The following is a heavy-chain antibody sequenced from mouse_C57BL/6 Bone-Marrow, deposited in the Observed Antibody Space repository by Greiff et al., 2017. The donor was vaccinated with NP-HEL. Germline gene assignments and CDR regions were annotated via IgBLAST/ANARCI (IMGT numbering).Heavy chain of an antibody. D-gene: IGHD2-3*01. J-gene: IGHJ3*01. CDR3: ARSYDGYYGGFAY. CDR1: GFTFSSYA. V-gene: IGHV5-4*01. CDR2: ISDGGSYT. Sequence: EVHLVESGGGLVKPGGSLKLSCAASGFTFSSYAMSWVRQTPEKRLEWVATISDGGSYTYYPDNVKGRFTISRDNAKNNLYLQMSHLNSEDTAMYYCARSYDGYYGGFAYWGQGTLVTVSA.